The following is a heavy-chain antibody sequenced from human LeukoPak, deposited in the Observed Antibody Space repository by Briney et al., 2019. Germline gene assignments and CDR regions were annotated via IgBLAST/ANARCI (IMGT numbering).Heavy chain of an antibody. CDR3: ARHPVLLWFGESDY. V-gene: IGHV5-51*01. CDR2: IYRGDSDN. Sequence: GIIYRGDSDNKYSPSFQGQVTISADKSISTAYLQWSSLQASDTAMYYCARHPVLLWFGESDYWGQGTLVTVSS. J-gene: IGHJ4*02. D-gene: IGHD3-10*01.